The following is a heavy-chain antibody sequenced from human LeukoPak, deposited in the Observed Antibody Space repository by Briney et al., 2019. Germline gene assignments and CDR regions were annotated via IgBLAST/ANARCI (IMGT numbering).Heavy chain of an antibody. CDR1: GFTFSSYW. CDR2: IKQDGSER. CDR3: ARDMGGVVGATTAFDF. J-gene: IGHJ3*01. V-gene: IGHV3-7*03. D-gene: IGHD1-26*01. Sequence: GGSLRLSCAASGFTFSSYWMTWVRRAPGKGLEWVANIKQDGSERYYVDSVKGRFTISKDNAKNSLYLQMNSLRAEDTAVYYCARDMGGVVGATTAFDFWGQGTMVTVSS.